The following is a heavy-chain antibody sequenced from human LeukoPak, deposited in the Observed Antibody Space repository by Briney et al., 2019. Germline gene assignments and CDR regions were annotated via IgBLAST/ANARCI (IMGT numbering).Heavy chain of an antibody. CDR2: INPSGGST. Sequence: ASVKVSCKASGGTFSSYAISWVRQAPGQGLEWMGIINPSGGSTSYAQKFQGRVTMTRDMSTSTVYMELSSLRSEDTAVYYCAREAAVAGATYYYYMDVWGKGTTVTVSS. D-gene: IGHD6-19*01. J-gene: IGHJ6*03. CDR1: GGTFSSYA. V-gene: IGHV1-46*01. CDR3: AREAAVAGATYYYYMDV.